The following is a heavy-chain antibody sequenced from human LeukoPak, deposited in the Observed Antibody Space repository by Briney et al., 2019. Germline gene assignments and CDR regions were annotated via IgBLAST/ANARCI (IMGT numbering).Heavy chain of an antibody. CDR3: ARSSRGYGDYEAYYYYYYMDV. J-gene: IGHJ6*03. Sequence: SETLSLTCTVSGYSISSGYYWGWIRPPPGKGLEWIGSIYHSGSTYYNPSLKSRVTISVDKSKNQFSLKLSSVTAADTAVYYCARSSRGYGDYEAYYYYYYMDVWGKGTTVTVSS. V-gene: IGHV4-38-2*02. CDR2: IYHSGST. CDR1: GYSISSGYY. D-gene: IGHD4-17*01.